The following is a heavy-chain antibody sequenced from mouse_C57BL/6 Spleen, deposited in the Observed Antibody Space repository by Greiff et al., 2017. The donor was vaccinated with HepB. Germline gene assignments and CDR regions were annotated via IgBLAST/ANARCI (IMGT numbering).Heavy chain of an antibody. CDR1: GYAFTNYL. CDR3: ARSGGYYDY. CDR2: INPGSGGT. V-gene: IGHV1-54*01. Sequence: QVQLQQSGAELVRPGTSVKVSCKASGYAFTNYLIEWVKQRPGQGLEWIGVINPGSGGTNYNEKFKGKATLTADKSSSTAYMQLSSLTSEDSAVYFGARSGGYYDYWGQGTTLTVSS. J-gene: IGHJ2*01. D-gene: IGHD2-3*01.